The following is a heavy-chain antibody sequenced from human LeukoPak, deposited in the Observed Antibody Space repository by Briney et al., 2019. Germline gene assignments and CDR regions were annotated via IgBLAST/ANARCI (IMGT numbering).Heavy chain of an antibody. Sequence: GRSLRLSCAASGFTFSSYGMHWVRQAPGKGLEWVAVISYDGSNKYYADSVKGRFTISRDNSKNTLYLQMNSLRAEDTAVYYCAKPYGDYHYYYMDVWGKGTTVTVSS. CDR3: AKPYGDYHYYYMDV. V-gene: IGHV3-30*18. D-gene: IGHD4-17*01. J-gene: IGHJ6*03. CDR1: GFTFSSYG. CDR2: ISYDGSNK.